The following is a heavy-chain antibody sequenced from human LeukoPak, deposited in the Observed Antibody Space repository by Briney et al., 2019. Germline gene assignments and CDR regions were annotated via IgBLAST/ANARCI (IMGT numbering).Heavy chain of an antibody. CDR1: GGSFSGYY. D-gene: IGHD5-12*01. CDR2: INHSGST. J-gene: IGHJ4*02. CDR3: ASHSGGYAY. V-gene: IGHV4-34*01. Sequence: ASETLSLTCAVYGGSFSGYYWSWIRQPPGKGLEWIGEINHSGSTNYNPSLKSRVTISVDTSKNQFSLRLNSVTAADTAVYYCASHSGGYAYWGQGTLVTVSS.